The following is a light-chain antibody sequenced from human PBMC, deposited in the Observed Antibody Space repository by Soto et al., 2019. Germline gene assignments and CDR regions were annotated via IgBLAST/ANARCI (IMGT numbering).Light chain of an antibody. CDR1: QSVRSN. V-gene: IGKV3-15*01. J-gene: IGKJ1*01. CDR3: QQYGSSVWT. CDR2: SAS. Sequence: EIVITQSPATLSVSPGERATLSCRASQSVRSNLAWYRQKPGQAPRLLIYSASTRETGIPARFSGSGSGTEFTLTISRLEPEDFEVYYCQQYGSSVWTFGQGTKVDIK.